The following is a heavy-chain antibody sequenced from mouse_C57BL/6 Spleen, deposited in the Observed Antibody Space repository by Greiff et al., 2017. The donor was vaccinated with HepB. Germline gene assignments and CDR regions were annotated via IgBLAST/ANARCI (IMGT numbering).Heavy chain of an antibody. V-gene: IGHV1-55*01. CDR2: IYPGSGST. CDR1: GYTFTSYW. CDR3: ARGKGEIWFAY. J-gene: IGHJ3*01. Sequence: VQLQQPGAELVKPGASVKMSCKASGYTFTSYWITWVKQSPGQGLEWIGDIYPGSGSTNYNEKFKSKATLTVDTSSSTASMQLSSLTSEDSAVYYCARGKGEIWFAYWGQGTLVTVSA.